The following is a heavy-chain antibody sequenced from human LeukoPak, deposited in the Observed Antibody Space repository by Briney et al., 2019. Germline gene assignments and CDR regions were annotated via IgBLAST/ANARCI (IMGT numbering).Heavy chain of an antibody. D-gene: IGHD6-19*01. CDR1: GYSFTSYW. CDR2: IHPGDSDT. J-gene: IGHJ6*03. V-gene: IGHV5-51*01. Sequence: GESLKISCKGSGYSFTSYWIGWVRQMPGKGLEWMGIIHPGDSDTRYSPSFQGQVAISADKSISTAYLQWSSLKASDTAIYYCARAGTYYYYHMDVWGKGTTVTVFS. CDR3: ARAGTYYYYHMDV.